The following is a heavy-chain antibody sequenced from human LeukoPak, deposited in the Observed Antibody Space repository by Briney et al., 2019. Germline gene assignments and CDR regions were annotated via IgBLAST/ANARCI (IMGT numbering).Heavy chain of an antibody. CDR3: AGEGSGYYYDAFDI. Sequence: SETLPLTCTVSGGSISSYYWSWIRQPPGKGLEWIGYIYYSGSTNYNPSLKSRVTISVDTSKNQFSLKLSSVTAADTAVYYCAGEGSGYYYDAFDIWGQGTMVTVSS. J-gene: IGHJ3*02. D-gene: IGHD3-22*01. V-gene: IGHV4-59*01. CDR2: IYYSGST. CDR1: GGSISSYY.